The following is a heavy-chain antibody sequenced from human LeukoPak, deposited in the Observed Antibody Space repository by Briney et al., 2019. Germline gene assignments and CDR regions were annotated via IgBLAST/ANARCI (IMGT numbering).Heavy chain of an antibody. CDR1: GFTFSSYA. CDR2: ISGSGGST. V-gene: IGHV3-23*01. CDR3: AKDGYDLVWYYDSSGLGYFDY. Sequence: QTGGSLRLSCAASGFTFSSYAMSWVRQAPGKGLEWVSAISGSGGSTYYADSVKGRFTISRDNSKNTLYLQMNSLRAEDTAVYYCAKDGYDLVWYYDSSGLGYFDYWGQGTLVTVSS. J-gene: IGHJ4*02. D-gene: IGHD3-22*01.